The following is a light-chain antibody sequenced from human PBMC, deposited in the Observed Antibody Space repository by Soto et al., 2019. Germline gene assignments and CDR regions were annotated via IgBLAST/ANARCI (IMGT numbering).Light chain of an antibody. CDR3: QQYNNWRT. CDR1: QSVSSN. CDR2: DAS. J-gene: IGKJ1*01. V-gene: IGKV3-15*01. Sequence: EILMTQSRATLSVSPGERATLSCRASQSVSSNLAWYQQKPGQAPRLLIYDASTRATGIPARFSGSGSGTEFTLTISSLQSEDFVVYYCQQYNNWRTFGQGTKVDIK.